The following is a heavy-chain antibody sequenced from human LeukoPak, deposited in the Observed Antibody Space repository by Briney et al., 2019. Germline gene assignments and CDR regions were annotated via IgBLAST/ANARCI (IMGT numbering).Heavy chain of an antibody. D-gene: IGHD5-18*01. CDR1: GGSFSGSY. Sequence: SETLSLTCAVYGGSFSGSYWSWIRQPPGKGLEWIGEINHSGSTNYNPSLKSRITISVDTSKNQFSLKLSSVTAADTAAYYCARLTLDTAMAPNWFDPWGQGTLVTVSS. V-gene: IGHV4-34*01. CDR2: INHSGST. J-gene: IGHJ5*02. CDR3: ARLTLDTAMAPNWFDP.